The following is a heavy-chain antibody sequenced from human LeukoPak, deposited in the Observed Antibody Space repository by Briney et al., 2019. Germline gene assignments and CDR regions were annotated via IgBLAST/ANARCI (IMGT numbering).Heavy chain of an antibody. CDR3: ARGRRTDFHYYNYMDV. J-gene: IGHJ6*03. CDR1: GFSFSSYA. D-gene: IGHD3-3*01. V-gene: IGHV3-23*01. CDR2: IVGSDDST. Sequence: GGSLRLSCVASGFSFSSYAMSWVRQGPGKGLEWVSGIVGSDDSTYYADSVKGRFTISRDNSKNTLYLQMSSLSGEDTAVYYCARGRRTDFHYYNYMDVWGKGTAVTVSS.